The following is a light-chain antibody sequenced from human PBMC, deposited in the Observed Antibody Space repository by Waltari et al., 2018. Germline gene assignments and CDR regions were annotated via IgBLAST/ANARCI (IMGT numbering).Light chain of an antibody. V-gene: IGKV1-39*01. Sequence: DILMTQSPSSLSASVGDRVTIPCRASQSISSYLSWYQQKPGNAPQLLIYAASILQGGVRSRFSGSGSGTDFTLTISSLQPEDFATYYCQQSYSTLRTFGQGTKVEIK. CDR3: QQSYSTLRT. CDR1: QSISSY. J-gene: IGKJ1*01. CDR2: AAS.